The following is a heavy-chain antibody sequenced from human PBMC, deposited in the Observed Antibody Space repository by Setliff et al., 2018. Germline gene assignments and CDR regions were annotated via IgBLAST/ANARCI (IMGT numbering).Heavy chain of an antibody. CDR1: GGSISSDY. V-gene: IGHV4-4*08. Sequence: KTSETLSLTCTVSGGSISSDYWSWIRQPPGKGLEWIGYIFTSGSTQYNPSLKSRATISRDTSSNQFSLKLFSVTAADTAVYYCARDGLGAFSLRSMDVWGKGTTVTVSS. J-gene: IGHJ6*03. CDR3: ARDGLGAFSLRSMDV. D-gene: IGHD3-3*02. CDR2: IFTSGST.